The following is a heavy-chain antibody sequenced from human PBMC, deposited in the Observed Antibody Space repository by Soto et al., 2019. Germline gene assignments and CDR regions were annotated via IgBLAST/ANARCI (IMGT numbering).Heavy chain of an antibody. CDR1: GFTFSSYG. CDR3: ARDHRYYDSSGYRVSGGMDV. CDR2: IWYDGSNK. V-gene: IGHV3-33*01. D-gene: IGHD3-22*01. Sequence: AGGSLTLSSAASGFTFSSYGMHWVRQAPSKGLEWVAVIWYDGSNKYYEDSVKGRFTIYRDKSKNTLYLQMNSLRAEDTAVYYCARDHRYYDSSGYRVSGGMDVWGQGTTVTVSS. J-gene: IGHJ6*02.